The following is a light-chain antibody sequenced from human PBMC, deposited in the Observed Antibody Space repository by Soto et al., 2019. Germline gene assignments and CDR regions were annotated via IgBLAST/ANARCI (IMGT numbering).Light chain of an antibody. J-gene: IGLJ2*01. CDR3: AAWDDSLSGVV. CDR1: SSNIGSNY. CDR2: RNS. V-gene: IGLV1-47*01. Sequence: QSVLTQPPSASGTPGQRVTISCSGSSSNIGSNYVYWYQQLPGTVPQLLIYRNSERPSGVPDRFSGSKSGTSASLAISGLRYEDEADYDCAAWDDSLSGVVFGGGTKLTVL.